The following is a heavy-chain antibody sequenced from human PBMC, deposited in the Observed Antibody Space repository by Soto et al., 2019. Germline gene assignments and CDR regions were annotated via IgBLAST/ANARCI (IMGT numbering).Heavy chain of an antibody. D-gene: IGHD3-3*01. Sequence: QVQLVQSGAEVKKPGASVMLSCKASGYTFTSYYMHWVRQAPGQGLEWKGIINPDGGSTRYAQKFQGRVTMTRDTSTSTFYMELSSLRSEDTAVYYCAKAPRGGVIITTYSAHIDYWGQGTLVTVSS. V-gene: IGHV1-46*01. CDR3: AKAPRGGVIITTYSAHIDY. CDR1: GYTFTSYY. CDR2: INPDGGST. J-gene: IGHJ4*02.